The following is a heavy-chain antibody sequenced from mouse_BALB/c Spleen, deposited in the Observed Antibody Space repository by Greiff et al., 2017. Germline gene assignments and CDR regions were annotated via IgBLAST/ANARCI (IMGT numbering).Heavy chain of an antibody. CDR3: ARGSLLRAYYFDY. CDR2: ISSGSSTI. CDR1: GFTFSSFG. Sequence: EVKLVESGGGLVQPGGSRKLSCAASGFTFSSFGMHWVRQAPEKGLEWVAYISSGSSTIYYADTVKGRFTISRDNPKNTLFLQMTSLRSEDTAMYYCARGSLLRAYYFDYWGQGTTLTVSS. D-gene: IGHD1-2*01. J-gene: IGHJ2*01. V-gene: IGHV5-17*02.